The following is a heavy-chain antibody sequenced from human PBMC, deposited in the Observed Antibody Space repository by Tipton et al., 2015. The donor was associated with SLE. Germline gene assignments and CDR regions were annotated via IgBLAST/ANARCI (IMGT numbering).Heavy chain of an antibody. D-gene: IGHD3-22*01. CDR2: INHSGST. CDR3: VRGRKNLSYYDSSGYPDY. J-gene: IGHJ4*02. V-gene: IGHV4-34*01. Sequence: TLSLTCTVSGGSISSHYWSWIRQPPGKGLEWIGEINHSGSTNYNPSLKSRVTISVDTSKNQFSLKLSSVTAADTAVYYCVRGRKNLSYYDSSGYPDYWGQGTLVTVSS. CDR1: GGSISSHY.